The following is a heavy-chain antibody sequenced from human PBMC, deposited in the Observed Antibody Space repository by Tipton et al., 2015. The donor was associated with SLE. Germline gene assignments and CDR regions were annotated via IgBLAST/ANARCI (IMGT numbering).Heavy chain of an antibody. D-gene: IGHD6-13*01. CDR1: GGSIGSHY. V-gene: IGHV4-59*11. J-gene: IGHJ3*02. CDR2: IYYSGST. Sequence: TLSLTCTVSGGSIGSHYWSWIRQPPGKGLEWIGYIYYSGSTNYNPSLKSRVTKSVDTSKNQFSLKLSSVTAADTAVYYCASRPGAAAGLDAFDIWGQGTMVTVSS. CDR3: ASRPGAAAGLDAFDI.